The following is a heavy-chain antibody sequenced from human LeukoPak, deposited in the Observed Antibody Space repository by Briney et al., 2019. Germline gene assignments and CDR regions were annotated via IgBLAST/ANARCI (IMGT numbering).Heavy chain of an antibody. CDR1: GGTFSSYA. Sequence: PPASVKVSCKASGGTFSSYAISWVRQAPGQGLEWMGRIISIFGIANYAQKFQGRVTITADKSTSTAYMELSSLRSEDTAVYYCARDAGPPTGDYWGQGTLVTVSS. CDR3: ARDAGPPTGDY. CDR2: IISIFGIA. D-gene: IGHD3-10*01. J-gene: IGHJ4*02. V-gene: IGHV1-69*04.